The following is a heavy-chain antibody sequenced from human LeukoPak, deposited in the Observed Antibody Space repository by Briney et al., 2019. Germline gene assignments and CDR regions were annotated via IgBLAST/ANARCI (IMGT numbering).Heavy chain of an antibody. Sequence: GGSLRLSCAASGFTFRSYVMSWIRQAPGKGLEWVSAISDSGGSTYYADSVKGRFTTSRDNSKNTLHLQMNSLRAEDTAVYYCAKGSADSRPYYFDYWGQGTLVTVSS. V-gene: IGHV3-23*01. D-gene: IGHD6-13*01. J-gene: IGHJ4*02. CDR1: GFTFRSYV. CDR3: AKGSADSRPYYFDY. CDR2: ISDSGGST.